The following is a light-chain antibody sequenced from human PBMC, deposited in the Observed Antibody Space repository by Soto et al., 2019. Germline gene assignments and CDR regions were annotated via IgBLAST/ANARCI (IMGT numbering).Light chain of an antibody. J-gene: IGKJ2*01. V-gene: IGKV1-39*01. CDR1: ETIVTY. CDR3: HQSYRSPPYT. CDR2: AAS. Sequence: DIQMTQSPSSLSASLGDRVTIACRASETIVTYLNWYQQKPGQAPKRLIYAASSLKGGVPSRFSGSGSGREFTLTISSHQREDVAAYFCHQSYRSPPYTFGQGTKLEIK.